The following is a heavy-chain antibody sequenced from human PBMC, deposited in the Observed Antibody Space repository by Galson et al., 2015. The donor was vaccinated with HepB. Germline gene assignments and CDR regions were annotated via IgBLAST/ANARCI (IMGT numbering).Heavy chain of an antibody. CDR3: ARDAENYYYGMDV. CDR1: GFTFSSYA. V-gene: IGHV3-23*01. J-gene: IGHJ6*02. Sequence: SLRLSCAASGFTFSSYATSWVRQAPGKGLEWVSAISGSGGSTYYADSVKGRFTISRDNSKNTLYLQMNSLRAEDTAVYYCARDAENYYYGMDVWGQGTTVTVSS. CDR2: ISGSGGST.